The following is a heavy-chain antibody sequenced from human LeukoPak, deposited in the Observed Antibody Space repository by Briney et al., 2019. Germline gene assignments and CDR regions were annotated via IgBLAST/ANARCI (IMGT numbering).Heavy chain of an antibody. Sequence: SETLSLTCTVSGGSISSYYWSWIRQPPGKGLEWIGYIYYSGSTNYNPSLKSRVTISVDTSKNQFSLKLTSVTAADTAVYYCARSRIRASPEEENENWFDPWGQGTLVTVSS. CDR2: IYYSGST. CDR3: ARSRIRASPEEENENWFDP. D-gene: IGHD3-10*01. V-gene: IGHV4-59*08. J-gene: IGHJ5*02. CDR1: GGSISSYY.